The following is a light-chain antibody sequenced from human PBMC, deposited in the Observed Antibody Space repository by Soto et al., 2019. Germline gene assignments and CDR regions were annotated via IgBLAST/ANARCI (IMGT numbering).Light chain of an antibody. CDR2: DVT. CDR3: TSYTTTNSYLA. CDR1: STDVGGHYD. Sequence: QSALTQPASVSGSPGQSVTISCTGTSTDVGGHYDVPWYQQLPGKAPKLIIYDVTDRPSGVSHRFSGSRSGTTASLTISGLQAEDEADYYCTSYTTTNSYLAFGGGTKLTVL. V-gene: IGLV2-14*03. J-gene: IGLJ2*01.